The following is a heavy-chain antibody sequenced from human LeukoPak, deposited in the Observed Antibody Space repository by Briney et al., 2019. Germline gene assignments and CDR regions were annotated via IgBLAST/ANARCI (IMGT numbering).Heavy chain of an antibody. D-gene: IGHD3-10*01. CDR1: GYTFSSYD. J-gene: IGHJ4*02. V-gene: IGHV1-8*03. CDR2: MKPNSGDT. CDR3: ARRSGSGSYHY. Sequence: ASVKVSCRASGYTFSSYDINWVRQAPGQGLEWMGWMKPNSGDTAYAQKFQGRVTITRNTSISTAYMELSSLRSEDTAVYYCARRSGSGSYHYWGQGTLVTVSS.